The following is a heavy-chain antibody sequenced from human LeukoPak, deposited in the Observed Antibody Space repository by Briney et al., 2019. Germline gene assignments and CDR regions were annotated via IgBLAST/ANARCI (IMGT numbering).Heavy chain of an antibody. Sequence: PGGSLRLSCAASGFTFSDDYMSWVRQAPGKGPEWVSYISSDGSTILYADSVKGRFTISRDNAKNSLFLQMNSLRAEDTAVYYCARERTTVRYWGQGTLVTVSS. V-gene: IGHV3-11*01. CDR3: ARERTTVRY. CDR1: GFTFSDDY. CDR2: ISSDGSTI. D-gene: IGHD4-17*01. J-gene: IGHJ4*02.